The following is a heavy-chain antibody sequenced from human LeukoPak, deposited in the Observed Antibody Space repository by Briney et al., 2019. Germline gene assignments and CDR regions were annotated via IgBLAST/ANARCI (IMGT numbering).Heavy chain of an antibody. D-gene: IGHD5-12*01. CDR3: ARDRGSGYDYWFDP. CDR1: GFTFSSYG. V-gene: IGHV3-33*01. J-gene: IGHJ5*02. CDR2: IWYDGSNK. Sequence: GGSLRLSCAASGFTFSSYGMHWVRQAPGKGLEWVAVIWYDGSNKYYADSVKGRFTISRDNSKNTLYLQMNSLRAEDTAVYYCARDRGSGYDYWFDPRGQGTLVTVSS.